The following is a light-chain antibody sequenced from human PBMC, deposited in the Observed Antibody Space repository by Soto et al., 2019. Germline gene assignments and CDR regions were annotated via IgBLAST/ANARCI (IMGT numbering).Light chain of an antibody. J-gene: IGKJ5*01. Sequence: EVMMTQSPAALSVSPGDTATLSCRASQSVSNNLAWYQQKPGQAPRLLIYYASTRATDVPARFSGSGSGTEVTLTISSLQSEEFAVYYCQQYNNWPHITFGQGTRLESK. CDR3: QQYNNWPHIT. CDR2: YAS. V-gene: IGKV3-15*01. CDR1: QSVSNN.